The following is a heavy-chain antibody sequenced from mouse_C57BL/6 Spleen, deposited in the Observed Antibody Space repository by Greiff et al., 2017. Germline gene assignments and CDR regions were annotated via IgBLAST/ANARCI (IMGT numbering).Heavy chain of an antibody. CDR3: ARGGNAWFAY. J-gene: IGHJ3*01. CDR1: GYTFTSYW. Sequence: VKLQQPGAELVRPGSSVKLSCKASGYTFTSYWMHWVKQRPIQGLEWIGNIDPSDSETHYNQKFKDKATLTVDKSSSTAYMQLSSLTSEDSAVYYCARGGNAWFAYWGQGTLVTVSA. V-gene: IGHV1-52*01. D-gene: IGHD2-1*01. CDR2: IDPSDSET.